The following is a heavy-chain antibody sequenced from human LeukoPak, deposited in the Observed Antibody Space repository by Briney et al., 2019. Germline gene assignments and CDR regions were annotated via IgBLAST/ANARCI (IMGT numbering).Heavy chain of an antibody. D-gene: IGHD4-23*01. CDR2: ISSSGATI. CDR1: GFTSSSYE. J-gene: IGHJ5*02. Sequence: GGSLRLSCAASGFTSSSYEMNWVRQAPGKGLEWISYISSSGATIYYADSVKGRFTISRHNAENSLSLQMNSLRAEDTAPYYCARGHLYGGVSYWFDPWGQGTLVTVSS. CDR3: ARGHLYGGVSYWFDP. V-gene: IGHV3-48*03.